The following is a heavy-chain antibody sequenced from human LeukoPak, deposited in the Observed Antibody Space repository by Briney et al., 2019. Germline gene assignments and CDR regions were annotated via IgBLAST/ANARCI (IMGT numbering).Heavy chain of an antibody. D-gene: IGHD3-10*02. Sequence: TGGSLRLSCAASGFTFSSYEMNWVRQAPGKGLEWVSFISNSGNSIYYADSVTGRFTISRDNAKNSLYLQMNSLRAGDTAVYYCAELGITMIGGVWGKGTTVTISS. CDR3: AELGITMIGGV. CDR2: ISNSGNSI. CDR1: GFTFSSYE. J-gene: IGHJ6*04. V-gene: IGHV3-48*03.